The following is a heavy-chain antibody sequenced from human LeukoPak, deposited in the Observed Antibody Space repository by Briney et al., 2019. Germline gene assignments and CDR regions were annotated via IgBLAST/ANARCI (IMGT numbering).Heavy chain of an antibody. CDR1: GYTFTAYY. Sequence: AASVKVSCKASGYTFTAYYIHWLRQAPGQGPEWMGWIKPDSGSSHYAQKFQGMVTMTRDTSSNSAYMDLTSLKSDDTALYYCARARVPIAVAGLYYFDSWGQGALVTVSS. CDR3: ARARVPIAVAGLYYFDS. J-gene: IGHJ4*02. V-gene: IGHV1-2*02. D-gene: IGHD6-19*01. CDR2: IKPDSGSS.